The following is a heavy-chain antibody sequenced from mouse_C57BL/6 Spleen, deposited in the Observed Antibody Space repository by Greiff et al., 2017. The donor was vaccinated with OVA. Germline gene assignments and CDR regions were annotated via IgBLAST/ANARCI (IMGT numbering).Heavy chain of an antibody. CDR3: ARHRPGSFFDY. J-gene: IGHJ2*01. CDR1: GFTFSSYG. V-gene: IGHV5-6*01. D-gene: IGHD1-1*01. CDR2: ISSGSSYT. Sequence: EVKLMESGGDLVKPGGSLKLSCAASGFTFSSYGMPWVRQAPDKRLEWVATISSGSSYTYYPDSVKGRFTISRDNAKNTLYLQMSSLKSEDTAMYYCARHRPGSFFDYWGQGTTLTVSS.